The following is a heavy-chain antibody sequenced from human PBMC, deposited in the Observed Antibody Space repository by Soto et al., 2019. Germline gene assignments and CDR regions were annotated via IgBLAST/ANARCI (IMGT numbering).Heavy chain of an antibody. J-gene: IGHJ4*02. CDR1: GFTFSSYA. D-gene: IGHD1-26*01. Sequence: QVQLVESGGGVVQPGRSLRLSCAASGFTFSSYAMHWVRQAPGKGLEWVAVISYDGSNKYYADSVKGRFTISRDNSKNTLYLQMNSLRAEDTAVYYCARAAQPQLPHGSRRLDCWGQGTLVTVSS. V-gene: IGHV3-30-3*01. CDR3: ARAAQPQLPHGSRRLDC. CDR2: ISYDGSNK.